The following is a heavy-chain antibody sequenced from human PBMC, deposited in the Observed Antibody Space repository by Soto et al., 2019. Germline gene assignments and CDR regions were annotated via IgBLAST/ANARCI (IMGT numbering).Heavy chain of an antibody. J-gene: IGHJ3*02. V-gene: IGHV4-39*01. CDR1: GGSISSSSYY. D-gene: IGHD4-17*01. CDR3: ETRYGDYEI. Sequence: PSETLSLTCTVSGGSISSSSYYWGWIRQPPGKGLEWIGSIYYSGSTYYNPSLKSRVTISVDTSKNQFSLKLSSVTAADTAVYYCETRYGDYEIWGQGTMVTVSS. CDR2: IYYSGST.